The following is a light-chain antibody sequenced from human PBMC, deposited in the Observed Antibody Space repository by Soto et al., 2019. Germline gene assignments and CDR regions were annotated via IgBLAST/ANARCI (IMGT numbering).Light chain of an antibody. J-gene: IGLJ1*01. Sequence: QSVLTQPPSASGTPGQRVFISCSGSSSNIGGTNYAYWYQHHPHKAPKLIIYDVSYRPSGVSTRFSGSQSAGSASLTISGLQAEDEADYYCSSSTPTRGLVFGSGTKVTVL. CDR3: SSSTPTRGLV. CDR1: SSNIGGTNY. CDR2: DVS. V-gene: IGLV2-14*01.